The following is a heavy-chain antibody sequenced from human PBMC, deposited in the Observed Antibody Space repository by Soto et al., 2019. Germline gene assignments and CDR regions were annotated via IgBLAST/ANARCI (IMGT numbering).Heavy chain of an antibody. V-gene: IGHV4-61*01. D-gene: IGHD6-25*01. CDR2: VYYSGTT. CDR3: ARTAAVPNSLRSRYFFDY. CDR1: GGSVSDKTYY. Sequence: SETLSLTCSVSGGSVSDKTYYWSWIRQPPGKRLEWIGYVYYSGTTNYNPSLKSRVTISVDLSKNQFSLRLSSVTTADTALYYCARTAAVPNSLRSRYFFDYWGQGTLVTVSS. J-gene: IGHJ4*02.